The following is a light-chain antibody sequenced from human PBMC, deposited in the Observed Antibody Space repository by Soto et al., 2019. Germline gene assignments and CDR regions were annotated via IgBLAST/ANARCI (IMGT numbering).Light chain of an antibody. CDR2: GAS. Sequence: EIVLTQSPGTLSLSPGERATLSCRASQSVSSRNLAWYQQIPGQAPRLLIYGASSRATGIPDRFSGSGSGTDFTLTISRLEPEDFAAYYCQQDGSSPYTFGQGTKLEIK. CDR3: QQDGSSPYT. V-gene: IGKV3-20*01. J-gene: IGKJ2*01. CDR1: QSVSSRN.